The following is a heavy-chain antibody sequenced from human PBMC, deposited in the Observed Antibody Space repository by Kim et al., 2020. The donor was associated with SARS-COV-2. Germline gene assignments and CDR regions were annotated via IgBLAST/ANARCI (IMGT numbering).Heavy chain of an antibody. CDR1: GGSISSSSFY. D-gene: IGHD6-13*01. CDR2: IYYSGST. Sequence: SETLSLTCTVSGGSISSSSFYWGWIRQPPGKGLEWIGTIYYSGSTYYNPSLKSRVTISVDTSKNQFSLKLSSVTAADTAVYYCARHVTSKLLVPFDYWGQGTLVTVSP. V-gene: IGHV4-39*01. CDR3: ARHVTSKLLVPFDY. J-gene: IGHJ4*02.